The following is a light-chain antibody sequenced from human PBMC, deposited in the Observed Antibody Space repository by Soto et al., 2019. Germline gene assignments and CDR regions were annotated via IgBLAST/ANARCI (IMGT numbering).Light chain of an antibody. V-gene: IGKV1-5*01. CDR3: QQYNSYSWT. CDR2: DAS. J-gene: IGKJ1*01. CDR1: QSISSW. Sequence: DIQMTQSPSTLSASVGDRVTITCRASQSISSWLAWYQQKPGKAPKLLIYDASSLESGVPSRFSGSGSVTEFTLTSSILKPDDFATYYCQQYNSYSWTFGQGTKVEIK.